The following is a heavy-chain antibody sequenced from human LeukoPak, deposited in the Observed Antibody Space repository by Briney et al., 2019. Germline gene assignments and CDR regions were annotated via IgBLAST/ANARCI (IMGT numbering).Heavy chain of an antibody. CDR2: IYSGGST. CDR1: GFTFSPNV. V-gene: IGHV3-66*01. D-gene: IGHD5-24*01. CDR3: ASRDKGYYYGMDV. J-gene: IGHJ6*02. Sequence: PGGSLRLSCAASGFTFSPNVMAWVRQAPGKGLEWVSLIYSGGSTYYADSVKGRFTISRDNSKNTLYLQMNSLRAEDTAVYYCASRDKGYYYGMDVWGQGTTVTVSS.